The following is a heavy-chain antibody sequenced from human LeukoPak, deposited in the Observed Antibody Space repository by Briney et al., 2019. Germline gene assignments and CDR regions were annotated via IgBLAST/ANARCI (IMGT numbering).Heavy chain of an antibody. CDR1: AYTFTIYA. J-gene: IGHJ5*02. CDR3: ARDLAGVVGVTAWFDP. Sequence: WASVKVSCKASAYTFTIYAISWVRQAPGQGLEWMGWISASNGNTNYAQKLHGRVTMTTDTSTNTVYMELRSLRFDDTAVYYCARDLAGVVGVTAWFDPWGQGTLVTVSS. D-gene: IGHD1-26*01. CDR2: ISASNGNT. V-gene: IGHV1-18*01.